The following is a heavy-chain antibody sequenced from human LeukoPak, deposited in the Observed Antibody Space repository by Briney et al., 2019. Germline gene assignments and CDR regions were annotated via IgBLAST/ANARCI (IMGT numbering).Heavy chain of an antibody. CDR2: ISWNSGSI. CDR3: AKDPTPYYYDSSGYSGGYFDY. J-gene: IGHJ4*02. V-gene: IGHV3-9*01. Sequence: PGGSLRLSCAASGFTFDDYAMHWVRQAPGKGLEWVSGISWNSGSIGYADSVKGRFTISRDNAKNSLYLQMNSLRVEDTALYYCAKDPTPYYYDSSGYSGGYFDYWGQGTLVTVSS. CDR1: GFTFDDYA. D-gene: IGHD3-22*01.